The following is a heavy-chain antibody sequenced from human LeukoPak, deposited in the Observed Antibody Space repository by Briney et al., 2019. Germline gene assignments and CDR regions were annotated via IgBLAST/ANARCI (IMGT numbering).Heavy chain of an antibody. Sequence: PSETLSLTSAVSGYSISSAYYWGWIRQPPGKGLEWIGSLFHGETTYYNPSLESRVSISADASKNQFSLKMRSVTAADTAVYYCARVGSSWYWDDHWGQGTLVTVSS. CDR2: LFHGETT. J-gene: IGHJ4*02. V-gene: IGHV4-38-2*01. D-gene: IGHD6-13*01. CDR1: GYSISSAYY. CDR3: ARVGSSWYWDDH.